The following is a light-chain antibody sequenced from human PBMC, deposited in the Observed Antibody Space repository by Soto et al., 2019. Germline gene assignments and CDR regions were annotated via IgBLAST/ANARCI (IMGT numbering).Light chain of an antibody. Sequence: IVLIQSPATLSVSPGERATLSCRASQSVSSNYLAWYQQRPGQAPRLLIYGASSRATGIPDRFSGSGSGTDFTLTISKLEPEDFAVYYCQQSGSSPWTFGQGTKVDIK. CDR3: QQSGSSPWT. V-gene: IGKV3-20*01. CDR2: GAS. CDR1: QSVSSNY. J-gene: IGKJ1*01.